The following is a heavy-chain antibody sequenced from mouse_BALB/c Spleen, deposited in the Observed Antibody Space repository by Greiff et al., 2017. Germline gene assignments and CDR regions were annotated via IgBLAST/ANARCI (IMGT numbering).Heavy chain of an antibody. V-gene: IGHV3-2*02. D-gene: IGHD2-4*01. Sequence: EVQLKESGPGLVKPSQSLSLTCTVTGYSITSDYAWNWIRQFPGNKLEWMGYISYSGSTSYNPSLKSRISITRDTSKNQFFLQLNSVTTEDTATYYCARSNDYDVWGQGTSVTVSS. CDR2: ISYSGST. CDR1: GYSITSDYA. CDR3: ARSNDYDV. J-gene: IGHJ4*01.